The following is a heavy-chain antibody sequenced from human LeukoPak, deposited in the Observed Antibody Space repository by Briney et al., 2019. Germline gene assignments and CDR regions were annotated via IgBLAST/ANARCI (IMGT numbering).Heavy chain of an antibody. V-gene: IGHV4-31*03. CDR3: ARERHPGRYQDY. Sequence: SETLSLTCTVSGGSISSGTYYWSWIRQHPGKDLEWIGYTHYSGKTYYNPSLKSRVTISVDTSENQFSLWLSSVTAADTAVYYCARERHPGRYQDYWGQGTLVTVSS. CDR1: GGSISSGTYY. D-gene: IGHD2-2*01. J-gene: IGHJ4*02. CDR2: THYSGKT.